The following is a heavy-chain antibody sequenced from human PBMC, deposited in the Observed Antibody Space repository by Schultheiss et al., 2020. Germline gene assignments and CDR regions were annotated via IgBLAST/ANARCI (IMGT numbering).Heavy chain of an antibody. CDR1: SGSVSSRTYY. CDR3: ARVGGCPLAVFDI. D-gene: IGHD4-23*01. J-gene: IGHJ3*02. Sequence: SETLSLTCTVSSGSVSSRTYYWAWVRQPPGKGLEWIGSIHYTGRTYYNPSLKSRVTISVDTSKNQFSLNLRSVTAADTAVYYCARVGGCPLAVFDIWGQGTMVTVSS. V-gene: IGHV4-39*07. CDR2: IHYTGRT.